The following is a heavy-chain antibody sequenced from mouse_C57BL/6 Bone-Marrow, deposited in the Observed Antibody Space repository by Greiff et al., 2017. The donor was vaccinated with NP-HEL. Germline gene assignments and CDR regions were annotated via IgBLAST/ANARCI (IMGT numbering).Heavy chain of an antibody. V-gene: IGHV2-9-1*01. Sequence: VKLMESGPGLVAPSQSLSITCTVSGFSLTSYAISWVRQPPGKGLEWLGVIWTGGGTNYNSALKSRLSISKDNSKSQVFLKMNSLQTDDTARYYCARKVYDGYWWYFDVWGTGTTVTVSS. CDR2: IWTGGGT. CDR1: GFSLTSYA. J-gene: IGHJ1*03. D-gene: IGHD2-3*01. CDR3: ARKVYDGYWWYFDV.